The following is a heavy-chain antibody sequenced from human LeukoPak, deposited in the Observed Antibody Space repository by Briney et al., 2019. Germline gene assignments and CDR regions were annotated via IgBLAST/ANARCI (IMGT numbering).Heavy chain of an antibody. CDR1: GFTFSSYS. CDR3: AREWESDYVWGD. D-gene: IGHD3-16*01. V-gene: IGHV3-21*01. Sequence: GGSLRLSCAASGFTFSSYSMNWVRQAPGKGLEWVSSISSSSSYIYYADSVKGRFTISRDNAKNSLYLQMNSLRAEDTAVYYCAREWESDYVWGDWGQGTLVTVSS. CDR2: ISSSSSYI. J-gene: IGHJ4*02.